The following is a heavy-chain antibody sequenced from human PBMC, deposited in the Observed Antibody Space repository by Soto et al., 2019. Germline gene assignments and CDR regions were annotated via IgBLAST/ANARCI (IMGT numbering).Heavy chain of an antibody. CDR1: NGSVSSGTYS. V-gene: IGHV4-30-2*01. CDR2: IYYSGTT. Sequence: SETLSLTCTVSNGSVSSGTYSWSWVRQPPGKGLEGIGYIYYSGTTYYTPSLKSRLTMSMDRANDHFSLNLTSVTAADTAVYFCARGHYSYAMDVWRQGITVT. J-gene: IGHJ6*02. CDR3: ARGHYSYAMDV.